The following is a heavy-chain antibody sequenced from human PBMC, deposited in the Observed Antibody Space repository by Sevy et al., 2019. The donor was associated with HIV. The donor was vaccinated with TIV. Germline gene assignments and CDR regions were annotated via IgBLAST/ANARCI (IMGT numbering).Heavy chain of an antibody. CDR1: ALNFGSRA. V-gene: IGHV3-23*01. J-gene: IGHJ5*02. CDR3: VGFHFGSRSPWLDP. CDR2: INGDGLST. Sequence: GGSLRLSCAATALNFGSRAMSWVRQAPEKGLQWISAINGDGLSTKYADSAKGRFTVSRDNSKSTVYLQMSRLRVEDTGVYYCVGFHFGSRSPWLDPGGQGTRVTVSS. D-gene: IGHD3-10*01.